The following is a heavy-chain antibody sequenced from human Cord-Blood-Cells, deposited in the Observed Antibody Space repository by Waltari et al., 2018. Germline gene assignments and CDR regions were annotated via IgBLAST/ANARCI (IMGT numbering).Heavy chain of an antibody. CDR1: GGSFSGYY. D-gene: IGHD2-2*01. CDR2: INHSGST. V-gene: IGHV4-34*01. CDR3: ARGVSPYCSSTSCYFSTYFDY. Sequence: QVQLQQWGAGLLKPSETLSLTCAVYGGSFSGYYWSWIRPPPGKGLEWIGEINHSGSTNYNPSLKSRVTISVDTSKNQFSLKLSSVTAADTAVYYCARGVSPYCSSTSCYFSTYFDYWGQGTLVTVSS. J-gene: IGHJ4*02.